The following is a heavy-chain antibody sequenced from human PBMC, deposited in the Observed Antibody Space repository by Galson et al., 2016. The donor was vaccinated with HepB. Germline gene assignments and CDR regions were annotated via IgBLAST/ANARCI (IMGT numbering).Heavy chain of an antibody. V-gene: IGHV3-21*01. J-gene: IGHJ4*02. CDR3: ARDILWFGELTRVYYFDY. Sequence: SLRLSCAASGFTFSHYWMNWVRQAPGKGLEWVSSISSSSSYIHYADSVKGRFTISRDNAKNSLYLQMNSLRAEDTAVYYCARDILWFGELTRVYYFDYWGQGTLVTVSS. CDR1: GFTFSHYW. D-gene: IGHD3-10*01. CDR2: ISSSSSYI.